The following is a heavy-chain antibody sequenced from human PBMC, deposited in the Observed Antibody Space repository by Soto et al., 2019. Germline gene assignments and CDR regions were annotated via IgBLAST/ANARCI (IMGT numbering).Heavy chain of an antibody. Sequence: SGPTLVNPTETLTLTCTFSGFSLTSPVMCVSWIRQPPGKALEWLALIERDDDDKYYSTSLKTRLTISKDTRKNQVVLTMANMDPADTGTYYCARSIRGPRRFNGMDVWGQGNTVTVSS. CDR1: GFSLTSPVMC. CDR3: ARSIRGPRRFNGMDV. V-gene: IGHV2-70*13. J-gene: IGHJ6*02. D-gene: IGHD1-20*01. CDR2: IERDDDDK.